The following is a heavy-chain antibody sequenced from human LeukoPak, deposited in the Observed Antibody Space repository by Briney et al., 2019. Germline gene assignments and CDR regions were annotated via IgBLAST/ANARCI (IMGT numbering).Heavy chain of an antibody. V-gene: IGHV1-69*05. CDR2: IIPIFGTA. CDR3: ARGGNPYYFDY. J-gene: IGHJ4*02. Sequence: GASVKVSCKASAGTFSRYAISWVRQAPGQGLEWMGGIIPIFGTANYAQKFQGRVTITTDESTSTAYMELSSLRSEDTAVYHCARGGNPYYFDYWGQGTLVTVSS. CDR1: AGTFSRYA. D-gene: IGHD5-12*01.